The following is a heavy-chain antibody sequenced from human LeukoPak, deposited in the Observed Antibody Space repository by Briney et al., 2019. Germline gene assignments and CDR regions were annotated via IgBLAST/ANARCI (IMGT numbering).Heavy chain of an antibody. V-gene: IGHV1-2*02. J-gene: IGHJ3*02. D-gene: IGHD3-22*01. CDR1: GYTFTGYY. Sequence: ASVKVSCKASGYTFTGYYMHWVRQAPGQGLEWMGWINPNSGGTNYAQKFQGRVTMTRDTSISTAYMELSRLGSDDTAVYYCARDYYDSSGYPGFSVDIWGQGTMVTVSS. CDR2: INPNSGGT. CDR3: ARDYYDSSGYPGFSVDI.